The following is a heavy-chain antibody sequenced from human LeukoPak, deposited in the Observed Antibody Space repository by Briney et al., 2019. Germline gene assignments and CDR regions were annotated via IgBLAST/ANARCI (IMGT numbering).Heavy chain of an antibody. Sequence: PGGSLRLSCAGSGFTFSGSAMHWVRQASGKGLEWVGRIRNKPNSYATAYAASVKGRFTISRDDSKNTAYLQMNSLKTEDTALYFCTTAQDGTTDFDYWGQGTLVTVSS. CDR3: TTAQDGTTDFDY. J-gene: IGHJ4*02. CDR2: IRNKPNSYAT. D-gene: IGHD1-1*01. V-gene: IGHV3-73*01. CDR1: GFTFSGSA.